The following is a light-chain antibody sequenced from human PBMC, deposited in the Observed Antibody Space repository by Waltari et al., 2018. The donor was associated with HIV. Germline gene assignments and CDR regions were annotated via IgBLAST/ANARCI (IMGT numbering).Light chain of an antibody. J-gene: IGKJ3*01. V-gene: IGKV3-20*01. CDR2: GAS. Sequence: EIVLTQSPGTLSLSPGARATLSCRASQSVSSSYLAWYQQKPGQAPRLLIYGASSRATGSPDRFSGSGSGTDFTLTISRLEPEDFAVYYCQQYGSSPRTFGPGTKVDIK. CDR3: QQYGSSPRT. CDR1: QSVSSSY.